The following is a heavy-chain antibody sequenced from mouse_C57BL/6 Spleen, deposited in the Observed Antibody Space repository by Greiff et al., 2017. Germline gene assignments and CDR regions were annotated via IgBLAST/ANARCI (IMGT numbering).Heavy chain of an antibody. D-gene: IGHD2-2*01. CDR2: IYPRSGNT. Sequence: QVQLQQSGAELARPGASVKLSCKASGYTFTSYGISWVKQRTGQGLEWIGEIYPRSGNTYYNEKFKGKATLTADKSSSTAYMELRILTSEDSAVYFCARYGYDGNYFDYWGQGTTLTVSS. CDR1: GYTFTSYG. CDR3: ARYGYDGNYFDY. V-gene: IGHV1-81*01. J-gene: IGHJ2*01.